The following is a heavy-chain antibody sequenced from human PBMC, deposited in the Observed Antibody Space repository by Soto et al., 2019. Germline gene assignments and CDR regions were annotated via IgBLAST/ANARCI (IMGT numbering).Heavy chain of an antibody. J-gene: IGHJ4*02. D-gene: IGHD6-13*01. Sequence: GGSLRLSCADSGFTASINYMSWVRQAPGKGLEWVSLCYAGGSTYYADSVKGRFTISRDTSKNTLYLQMNSLRVDDTAVYYCARGYESSSRSVAYWGQGIPVTVSS. CDR1: GFTASINY. CDR3: ARGYESSSRSVAY. V-gene: IGHV3-53*01. CDR2: CYAGGST.